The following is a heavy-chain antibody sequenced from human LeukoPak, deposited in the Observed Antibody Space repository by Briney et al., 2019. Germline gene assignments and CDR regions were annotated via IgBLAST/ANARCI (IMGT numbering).Heavy chain of an antibody. J-gene: IGHJ4*02. V-gene: IGHV4-4*07. CDR3: ARHGYTASHYFLDY. Sequence: WQTLSLTCTVSSGSINSYYWGWVRQPAGRGLEWIGRIYTTGTTHYNPSLKSRLTMSIDTSKRQFSLNLRSVTAADTAIYYCARHGYTASHYFLDYWGQGTLVTVSS. CDR2: IYTTGTT. D-gene: IGHD3-16*01. CDR1: SGSINSYY.